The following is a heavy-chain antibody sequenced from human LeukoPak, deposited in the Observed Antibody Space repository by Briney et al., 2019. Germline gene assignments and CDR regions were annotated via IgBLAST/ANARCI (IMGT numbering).Heavy chain of an antibody. Sequence: GGSLRLSCAASGFTFSSFGMNWVRQAPGKGLEWVSYISDSGSLTYYADSVKGRFTISRDNAKNSLSLQLNSLRDEDTAVYFCAKVIRGGYGMDVWGQGTTVTVSS. D-gene: IGHD3-10*01. CDR3: AKVIRGGYGMDV. J-gene: IGHJ6*02. CDR1: GFTFSSFG. CDR2: ISDSGSLT. V-gene: IGHV3-48*02.